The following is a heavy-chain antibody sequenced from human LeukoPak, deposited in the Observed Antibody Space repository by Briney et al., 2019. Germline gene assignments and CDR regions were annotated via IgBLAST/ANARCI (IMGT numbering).Heavy chain of an antibody. J-gene: IGHJ2*01. Sequence: SETLSLTCTVSGGSISSSSYYWSWIRQPPGKGLEWIGYIYYSGSTNYNPSPKSRVTISVDTSKNKFSLKLSAVTAADTAVYYCARGVHGDYRWYFDLWGRGTLVTVSS. CDR2: IYYSGST. CDR3: ARGVHGDYRWYFDL. V-gene: IGHV4-61*01. CDR1: GGSISSSSYY. D-gene: IGHD4-17*01.